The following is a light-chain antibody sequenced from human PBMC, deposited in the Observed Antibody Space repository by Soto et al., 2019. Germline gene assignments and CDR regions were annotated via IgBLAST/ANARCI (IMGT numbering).Light chain of an antibody. J-gene: IGKJ2*02. CDR3: QQYGTSPCT. CDR2: DAA. V-gene: IGKV3-20*01. Sequence: ETVLTQSPGTLSLSPGEGATLSCRASQSFISTYLAWYQQKPGQAPRLLIFDAASRAPGIPDRFIGSGSGTDFTLTISRLEPEDFAVYFCQQYGTSPCTFGQGTKLEIK. CDR1: QSFISTY.